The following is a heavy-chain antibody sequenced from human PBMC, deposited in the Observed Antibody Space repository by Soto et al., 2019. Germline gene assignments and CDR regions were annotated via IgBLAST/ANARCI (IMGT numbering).Heavy chain of an antibody. V-gene: IGHV3-53*01. CDR3: ARRHDFWSGYSYKYGLDV. CDR2: IYDSGGT. Sequence: TGGSLRLSCAVSGFTVSSNYMSWVRQAPGKGLEWLSVIYDSGGTYYADSVKGRFTIARDDPKNTLYLQMHGLRAEDTAVYYCARRHDFWSGYSYKYGLDVWGQGTTVTVSS. J-gene: IGHJ6*02. D-gene: IGHD3-3*01. CDR1: GFTVSSNY.